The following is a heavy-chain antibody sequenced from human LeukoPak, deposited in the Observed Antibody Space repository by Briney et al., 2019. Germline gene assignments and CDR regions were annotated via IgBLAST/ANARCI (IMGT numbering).Heavy chain of an antibody. CDR3: AKSWQQLVWAY. Sequence: PGGSLRLSCAASGFSFSSYGMHWVRQAPGKGLEWVAVIWYDGSKKYYADSVKGRFIISRDNSKNTLYLQMNSLRAEDTAVYYCAKSWQQLVWAYWGQGTLVTVSS. CDR1: GFSFSSYG. D-gene: IGHD6-13*01. CDR2: IWYDGSKK. V-gene: IGHV3-33*06. J-gene: IGHJ4*02.